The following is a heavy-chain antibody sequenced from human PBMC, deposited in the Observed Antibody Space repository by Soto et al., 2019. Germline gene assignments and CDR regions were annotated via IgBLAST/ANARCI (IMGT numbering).Heavy chain of an antibody. CDR3: ARGGSYDNVWGKLIHYGLDV. D-gene: IGHD3-16*01. CDR2: ISPYNSQT. CDR1: GYTFIRYG. J-gene: IGHJ6*01. V-gene: IGHV1-18*01. Sequence: QVQLVQSASEVMKPGASVKVSCKASGYTFIRYGITWVRQAPGQRLEWMGWISPYNSQTIYAQKLQGRVTMTADTSTISVYIQWSSLKSDAPALYYCARGGSYDNVWGKLIHYGLDVWGEGTSVTASS.